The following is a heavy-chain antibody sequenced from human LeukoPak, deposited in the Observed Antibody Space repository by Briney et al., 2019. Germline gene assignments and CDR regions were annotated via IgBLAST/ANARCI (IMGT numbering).Heavy chain of an antibody. CDR1: GDSISSYY. D-gene: IGHD2-15*01. V-gene: IGHV4-59*08. J-gene: IGHJ3*02. CDR2: IYYSGST. CDR3: ARLPHPRGTLDI. Sequence: PSETLSLTCTVPGDSISSYYWSWIRQPPGKGLEWIEYIYYSGSTNYNPSLKSRVTISIDTSKNQFSLKLSSVTAADMAVYYCARLPHPRGTLDIWGQGTMVTVSS.